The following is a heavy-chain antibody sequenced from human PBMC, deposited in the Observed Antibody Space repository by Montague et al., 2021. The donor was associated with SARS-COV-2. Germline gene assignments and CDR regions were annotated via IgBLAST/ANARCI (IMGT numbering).Heavy chain of an antibody. CDR3: ARFAYRLLFIASYYGMDV. D-gene: IGHD2-2*01. J-gene: IGHJ6*02. Sequence: SETLSLTCTVSGVLYRGRKWDWHTSQLQSPMERVWDLRLNGSTNYNPSLKSRVTISIDTSKNQFSLKLSSVTAADTAVYYCARFAYRLLFIASYYGMDVWGQGTTVTVSS. V-gene: IGHV4-34*01. CDR2: LRLNGST. CDR1: GVLYRGRK.